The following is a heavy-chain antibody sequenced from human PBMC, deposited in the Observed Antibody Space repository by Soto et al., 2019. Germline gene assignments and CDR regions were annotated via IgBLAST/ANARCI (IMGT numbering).Heavy chain of an antibody. J-gene: IGHJ3*02. CDR1: GFTFSSSA. V-gene: IGHV1-58*02. CDR2: IVVGSGNT. Sequence: QMQLVQSGPEVKKPGTSVKVSCKTSGFTFSSSAMQWVPQARGQRLEWIGWIVVGSGNTNYAQKFQERVTITGDMHTSTAYMERSSLRSEDTAVYYCAAIRIAAAGYDAFDIWGQGTVVTVSS. D-gene: IGHD6-13*01. CDR3: AAIRIAAAGYDAFDI.